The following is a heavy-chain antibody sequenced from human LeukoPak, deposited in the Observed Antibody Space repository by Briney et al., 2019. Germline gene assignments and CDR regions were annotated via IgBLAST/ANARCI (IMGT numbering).Heavy chain of an antibody. J-gene: IGHJ3*02. Sequence: GGSLRLSCAASGFTVSAYYMNWVRQAPGKGLEWVSINYTGGDTYYADSVKGRFTISRDISKNTLYLQMNSLRAEDTAVYYCARARKLDAFDIWGQGTMVTVSS. CDR1: GFTVSAYY. CDR3: ARARKLDAFDI. D-gene: IGHD1-7*01. CDR2: NYTGGDT. V-gene: IGHV3-53*01.